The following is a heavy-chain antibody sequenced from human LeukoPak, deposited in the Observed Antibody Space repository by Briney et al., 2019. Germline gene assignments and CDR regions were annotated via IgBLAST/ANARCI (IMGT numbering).Heavy chain of an antibody. CDR2: IYTSGST. V-gene: IGHV4-61*02. Sequence: SETLSLTCTVSGGSISSGSYYWSWIRQPAGKGLEWIGRIYTSGSTNYNPSLKSRVTMSVDTSKNQFSLKLSSVTAADTAVYYCASWYYDSSGYYYDAFDIWGQGTMVTVSS. D-gene: IGHD3-22*01. J-gene: IGHJ3*02. CDR1: GGSISSGSYY. CDR3: ASWYYDSSGYYYDAFDI.